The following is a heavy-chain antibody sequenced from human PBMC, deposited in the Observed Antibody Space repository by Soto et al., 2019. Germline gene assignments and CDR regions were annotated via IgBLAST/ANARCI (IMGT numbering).Heavy chain of an antibody. Sequence: GGSLRLSCAASGFTFSNASMNWVRQAPWEGLEWVGRIKGKTDGGTADYAAPVTGRFTISRDDSKNTLSLQMNSLKTEDTAVYYCTTRGSPGHYYHGMHVWGQGTTVTVSS. J-gene: IGHJ6*02. V-gene: IGHV3-15*07. CDR1: GFTFSNAS. CDR2: IKGKTDGGTA. CDR3: TTRGSPGHYYHGMHV. D-gene: IGHD3-16*01.